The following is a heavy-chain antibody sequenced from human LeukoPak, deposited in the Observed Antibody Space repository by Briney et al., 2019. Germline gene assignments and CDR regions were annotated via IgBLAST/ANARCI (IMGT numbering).Heavy chain of an antibody. Sequence: GGSLRLSCAASGFTFSSYAMHWVRQAPGKGLEWVAVISYDGSNKYYADSVKGRFTVSRDNSKNTLYLQMNSLRAEDTAVYYCASQGTGDRGDAFDIWGQGTMVTVSS. J-gene: IGHJ3*02. CDR1: GFTFSSYA. D-gene: IGHD7-27*01. CDR3: ASQGTGDRGDAFDI. CDR2: ISYDGSNK. V-gene: IGHV3-30*04.